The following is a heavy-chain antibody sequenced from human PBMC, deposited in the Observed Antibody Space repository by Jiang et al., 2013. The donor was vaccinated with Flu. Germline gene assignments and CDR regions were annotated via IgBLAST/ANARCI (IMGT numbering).Heavy chain of an antibody. V-gene: IGHV4-39*01. Sequence: TCSVSGASISNTRLLLGLDPPAPRKGLEWIGSIHVRGATYYNSSLKSRVTISVDTSKNQFSLNLSFVTAADTAMYYCARHDDFWGQGALVTVSS. J-gene: IGHJ4*02. CDR2: IHVRGAT. CDR3: ARHDDF. CDR1: GASISNTRLL.